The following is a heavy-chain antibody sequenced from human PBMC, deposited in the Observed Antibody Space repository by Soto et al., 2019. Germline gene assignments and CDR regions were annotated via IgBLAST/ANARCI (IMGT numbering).Heavy chain of an antibody. Sequence: QVQLEQSGAEVKMPGSSVTVSCKAYGATFTKYALNWVRQAPGQGLEWMGGIIPLFGSTNYAERFQGRLTVTTNESTSTVFMELSSLTSDDTAIYYCARDETVIRGVIKRGGGLDLWGQGTTVIVSS. CDR2: IIPLFGST. D-gene: IGHD3-10*01. V-gene: IGHV1-69*19. J-gene: IGHJ6*02. CDR1: GATFTKYA. CDR3: ARDETVIRGVIKRGGGLDL.